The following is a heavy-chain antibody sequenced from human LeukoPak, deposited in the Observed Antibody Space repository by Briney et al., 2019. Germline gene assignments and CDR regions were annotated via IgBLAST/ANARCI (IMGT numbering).Heavy chain of an antibody. CDR2: MNPNSGNT. V-gene: IGHV1-8*03. J-gene: IGHJ4*02. D-gene: IGHD6-6*01. CDR1: GYTFTSYD. Sequence: GASVKVSCKASGYTFTSYDINCVRQATGQGLDWMGWMNPNSGNTGYAQKLQGRVTITRNTAISTAYMELSSLRSEDTAVYYCARVSSIAARPSFGYWGQGTLVTVSS. CDR3: ARVSSIAARPSFGY.